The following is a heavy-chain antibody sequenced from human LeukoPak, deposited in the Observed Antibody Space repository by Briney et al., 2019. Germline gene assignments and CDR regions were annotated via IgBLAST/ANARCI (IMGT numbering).Heavy chain of an antibody. CDR1: GDSINSGNSH. J-gene: IGHJ4*02. CDR2: IYYSGST. Sequence: SETLSLTCTVSGDSINSGNSHWTWIRQPPGKGLEWIGSIYYSGSTYYNPSLKSRVTISVDTSKNQFSLKLSSVTAADTAVYHCARHLYGSGLHRIDYWGQGTLVTVSS. CDR3: ARHLYGSGLHRIDY. V-gene: IGHV4-39*01. D-gene: IGHD6-19*01.